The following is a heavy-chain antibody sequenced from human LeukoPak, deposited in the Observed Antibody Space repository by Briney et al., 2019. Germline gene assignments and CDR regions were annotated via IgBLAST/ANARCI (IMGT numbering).Heavy chain of an antibody. D-gene: IGHD2-21*01. CDR3: VRHVVALGVNAAFDY. CDR1: GGSIGSDY. CDR2: NYYSGRT. Sequence: SETLSLTCTVSGGSIGSDYWSWIRQPPGRGLEWIGFNYYSGRTNYKPSLKSRVTTSVDTSKNQFSLKLTSVTAADTAVYYCVRHVVALGVNAAFDYWGQGILVTVSS. J-gene: IGHJ4*02. V-gene: IGHV4-59*08.